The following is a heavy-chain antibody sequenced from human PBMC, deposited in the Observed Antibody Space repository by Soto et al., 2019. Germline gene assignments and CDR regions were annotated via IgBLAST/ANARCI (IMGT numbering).Heavy chain of an antibody. CDR2: INWDNNK. CDR1: GFSLSTLGTC. CDR3: ARINHYSDYYYMDY. Sequence: SGPTLVNPTQTLTLTCTFSGFSLSTLGTCVTWIRQPPGKALEWLALINWDNNKYYSTSLKTRLTISRDTSKNQVVLTMTNVDPLETATYYCARINHYSDYYYMDYWGQVDLVTVSS. V-gene: IGHV2-70*01. D-gene: IGHD3-22*01. J-gene: IGHJ4*02.